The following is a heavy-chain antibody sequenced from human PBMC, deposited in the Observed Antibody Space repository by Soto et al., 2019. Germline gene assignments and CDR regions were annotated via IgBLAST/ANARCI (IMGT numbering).Heavy chain of an antibody. CDR3: ARADDYGENWYFDL. J-gene: IGHJ2*01. D-gene: IGHD4-17*01. CDR1: GFTFSSYD. CDR2: IGTAGDT. V-gene: IGHV3-13*04. Sequence: EVQLVESGGGLVQPGGSLRLSCAASGFTFSSYDMHWVRQATGKGLEWVSAIGTAGDTYYPGSVKGRFTISRENAKNSLDLQMNSLRAGDTAVYYCARADDYGENWYFDLWGRGTLVTVSS.